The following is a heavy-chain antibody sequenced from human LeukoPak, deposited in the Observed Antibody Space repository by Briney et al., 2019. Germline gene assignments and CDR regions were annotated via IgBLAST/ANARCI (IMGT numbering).Heavy chain of an antibody. V-gene: IGHV4-31*03. CDR1: GGSISSGGYY. Sequence: PSETLSLTCTVSGGSISSGGYYWSWIRQHPGKGLEWIGYIYYSGSTYYNPSLKSRVTISVDTSKNQFSLKLSSVTAADTAVYYCARAMKEYDILTGPAYYFDYWGQGTLVTVSS. J-gene: IGHJ4*02. CDR3: ARAMKEYDILTGPAYYFDY. D-gene: IGHD3-9*01. CDR2: IYYSGST.